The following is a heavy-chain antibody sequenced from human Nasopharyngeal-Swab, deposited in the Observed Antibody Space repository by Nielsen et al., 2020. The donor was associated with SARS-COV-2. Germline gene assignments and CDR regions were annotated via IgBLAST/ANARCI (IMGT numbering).Heavy chain of an antibody. V-gene: IGHV3-74*01. Sequence: GESLKISCAASGFTFSSYWMHWVRQAPGKGPVWVSRINSDGSSTSYADSVKGRFTISRDNAKNTLYLQMNSLRAEDTAVYYCARGGSYSSSWYPTYWGQGTLVTVSS. J-gene: IGHJ4*02. CDR2: INSDGSST. CDR1: GFTFSSYW. D-gene: IGHD6-13*01. CDR3: ARGGSYSSSWYPTY.